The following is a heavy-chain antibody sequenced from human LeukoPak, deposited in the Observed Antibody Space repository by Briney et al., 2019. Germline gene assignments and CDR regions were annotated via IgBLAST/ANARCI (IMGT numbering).Heavy chain of an antibody. CDR3: ARELSSPYCSSTSCQDAFDI. CDR2: ISSSSSYI. J-gene: IGHJ3*02. CDR1: GFTFSSYS. D-gene: IGHD2-2*01. V-gene: IGHV3-21*01. Sequence: PGGSLRLSCAASGFTFSSYSMNWVRQAPGKGLEWVSSISSSSSYIYYADSVKGRFTISRDNAKNSLYLQMNSLRAEDTAVYYCARELSSPYCSSTSCQDAFDIWGQGTMVTVSS.